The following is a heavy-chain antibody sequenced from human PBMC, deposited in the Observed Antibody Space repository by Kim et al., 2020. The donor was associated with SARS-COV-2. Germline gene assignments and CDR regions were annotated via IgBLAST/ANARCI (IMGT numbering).Heavy chain of an antibody. J-gene: IGHJ5*02. Sequence: ASVKVSCKASGYTFTSYAMHWVRQAPGQRLEWMGWINAGNGNTKYSQKFQGRVTITRDTSASTAYMELSSLRSEDTAVYYCARDPSSSWYSDWFDPWGQGTLVTVSS. CDR1: GYTFTSYA. V-gene: IGHV1-3*01. CDR2: INAGNGNT. D-gene: IGHD6-13*01. CDR3: ARDPSSSWYSDWFDP.